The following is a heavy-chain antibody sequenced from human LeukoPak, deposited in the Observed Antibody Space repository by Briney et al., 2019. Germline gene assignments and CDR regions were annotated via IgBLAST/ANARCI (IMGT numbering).Heavy chain of an antibody. CDR1: GYTFTGYY. Sequence: GASVKVSCKASGYTFTGYYTHWVRQAPGQGLEWMGWINPNSGGTNYAQKFQGRVTMTRDTSISTAYMELSRLRSDDTAVYYCARDEVVVPAAPMGAGGYWGQGTLVTVSS. V-gene: IGHV1-2*02. CDR3: ARDEVVVPAAPMGAGGY. D-gene: IGHD2-2*01. CDR2: INPNSGGT. J-gene: IGHJ4*02.